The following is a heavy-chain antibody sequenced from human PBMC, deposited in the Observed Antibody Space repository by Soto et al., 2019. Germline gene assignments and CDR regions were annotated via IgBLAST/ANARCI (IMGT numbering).Heavy chain of an antibody. D-gene: IGHD4-4*01. CDR3: ATKSLSNFNWFDP. CDR1: GYTFTNYG. CDR2: INADYGNT. V-gene: IGHV1-18*04. Sequence: QLQLVQSGTELKKPGASVKVSCKASGYTFTNYGITWVRQAPGQGLEWMGWINADYGNTNYEQKFQGRVTMTTDTSTNTAYMELRSLRSDDTAVYYCATKSLSNFNWFDPWGQGTLVTVSS. J-gene: IGHJ5*02.